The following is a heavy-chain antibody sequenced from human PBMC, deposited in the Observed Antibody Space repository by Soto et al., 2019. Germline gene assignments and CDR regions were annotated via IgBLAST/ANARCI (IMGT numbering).Heavy chain of an antibody. CDR2: ISANSGNT. Sequence: QVQLVQSGGEVKKPGASVKVSCKASGYTFTNYDISWVRQAPGQGLECMGWISANSGNTDYAQTVRDRVTMTSDTSTCTAYMELRSLRSDDTAVYYCVIDLGNSSSRWYFDLWGRGTLVTVSS. CDR3: VIDLGNSSSRWYFDL. CDR1: GYTFTNYD. J-gene: IGHJ2*01. D-gene: IGHD2-2*01. V-gene: IGHV1-18*04.